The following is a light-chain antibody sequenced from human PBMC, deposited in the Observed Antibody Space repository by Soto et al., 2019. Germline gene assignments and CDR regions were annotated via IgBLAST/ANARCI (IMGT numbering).Light chain of an antibody. CDR3: QRRSNWLT. J-gene: IGKJ4*01. CDR2: DAS. V-gene: IGKV3-11*01. Sequence: EIVLTQSPATLSLSPGERATLSCRASQSVSSYLAWYQQKPGQAPRLLIYDASNRATGIPARFSGSGSGTDFTLTSSSLEPEDFAVYYCQRRSNWLTFGGGTNVEIK. CDR1: QSVSSY.